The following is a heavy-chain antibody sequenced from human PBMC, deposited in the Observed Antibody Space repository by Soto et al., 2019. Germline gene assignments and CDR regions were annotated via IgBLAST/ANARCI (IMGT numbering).Heavy chain of an antibody. CDR3: VRTSSY. CDR1: GFAVNSDY. V-gene: IGHV3-53*01. Sequence: EVQLVASGGGLIQPGGSLRLSCAASGFAVNSDYMSWVRQAPGKGLEWVSVIFGGGATKYSDSVEGRFTISRDNSKNTVFLQMNSLRAEDTAVYYCVRTSSYWGQGTRVIVSS. CDR2: IFGGGAT. J-gene: IGHJ4*02. D-gene: IGHD2-2*01.